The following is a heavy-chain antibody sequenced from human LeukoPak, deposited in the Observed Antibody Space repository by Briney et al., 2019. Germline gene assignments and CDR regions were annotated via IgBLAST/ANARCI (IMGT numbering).Heavy chain of an antibody. Sequence: ASVKVSCKASGGTFSSYAISWVRQAPGQGLEWMGGINPNSGGTNYAQKFQGRVTMTRDTSISTAYMELSRLRSDDTAVYYCARDTVVVVAVTGTYYYYGMDVWGQGTTVTVSS. J-gene: IGHJ6*02. D-gene: IGHD2-15*01. V-gene: IGHV1-2*02. CDR1: GGTFSSYA. CDR2: INPNSGGT. CDR3: ARDTVVVVAVTGTYYYYGMDV.